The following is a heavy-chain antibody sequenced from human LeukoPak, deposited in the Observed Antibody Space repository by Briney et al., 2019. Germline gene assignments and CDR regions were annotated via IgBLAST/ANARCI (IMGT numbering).Heavy chain of an antibody. J-gene: IGHJ6*02. V-gene: IGHV3-30-3*01. D-gene: IGHD2-2*01. CDR3: ARAYCSSTSCPYGMDV. CDR2: ISYDGSNK. CDR1: GFTFSSYA. Sequence: GGSPRLSCAASGFTFSSYAMHWVRQAPGKGLEWVAVISYDGSNKYYADSVKGRFTISRDNSKNTLYLQMNSLRAEDTAVYYCARAYCSSTSCPYGMDVWGQGTTVTVS.